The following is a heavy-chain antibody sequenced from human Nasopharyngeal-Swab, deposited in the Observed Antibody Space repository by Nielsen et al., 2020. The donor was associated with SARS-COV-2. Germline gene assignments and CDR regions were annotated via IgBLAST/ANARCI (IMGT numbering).Heavy chain of an antibody. CDR3: AKRVARKYYYMDV. CDR1: GFTFSSYA. D-gene: IGHD1-14*01. CDR2: ISVNGAST. Sequence: GESLKISCAASGFTFSSYAMTWVRQAPGKGLEWVSSISVNGASTYHAGSVKGRFTISRDNSRNPLYLQLNSLRAEDTAIYYCAKRVARKYYYMDVWGKGTTVTVSS. J-gene: IGHJ6*03. V-gene: IGHV3-23*01.